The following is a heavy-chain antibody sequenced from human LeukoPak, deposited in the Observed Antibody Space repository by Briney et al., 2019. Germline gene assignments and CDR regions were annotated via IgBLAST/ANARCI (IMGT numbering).Heavy chain of an antibody. D-gene: IGHD3-22*01. CDR3: ARRRNAIYYDSSGYPARYGMDV. J-gene: IGHJ6*02. Sequence: ASVKVSCKASGYTFTSYDINWVRQATGQGLEWMGWMNPNGGNTGYAQKFQGRVTITRNTSISTAYMELSSLRSEDTAVYYCARRRNAIYYDSSGYPARYGMDVWGQGTTVTVSS. V-gene: IGHV1-8*01. CDR2: MNPNGGNT. CDR1: GYTFTSYD.